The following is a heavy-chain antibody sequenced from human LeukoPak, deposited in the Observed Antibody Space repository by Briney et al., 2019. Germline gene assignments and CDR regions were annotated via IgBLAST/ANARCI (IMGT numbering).Heavy chain of an antibody. V-gene: IGHV4-39*01. J-gene: IGHJ4*02. Sequence: SETLSLTCTVSGGSISSGSYYWGWIRQPPGEGLEWIGSIYYSGSTYYNPSLKSRVTISVDTSKNQFSLKLSSVTAADTAAYYCARHVVAARPGFDYWGQGTLVTVSS. CDR1: GGSISSGSYY. CDR2: IYYSGST. CDR3: ARHVVAARPGFDY. D-gene: IGHD6-6*01.